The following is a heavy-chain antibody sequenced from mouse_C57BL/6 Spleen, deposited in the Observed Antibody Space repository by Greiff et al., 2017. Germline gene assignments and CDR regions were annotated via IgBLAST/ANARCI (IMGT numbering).Heavy chain of an antibody. J-gene: IGHJ4*01. CDR3: ARQGTTVVATDYYAMDY. CDR1: GYTFTSYW. CDR2: IDPNSGGT. D-gene: IGHD1-1*01. Sequence: QVQLQQPGAELVKPGASVKLSCKASGYTFTSYWMHWVQQRPGRGLEWIGRIDPNSGGTKYNEKFKSKATLTVDKPSRTAYMQLSSLTSEDSAVYYCARQGTTVVATDYYAMDYWGQGTSVTVSS. V-gene: IGHV1-72*01.